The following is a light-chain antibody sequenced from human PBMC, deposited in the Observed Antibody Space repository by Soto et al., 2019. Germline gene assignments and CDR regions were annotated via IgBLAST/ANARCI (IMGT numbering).Light chain of an antibody. V-gene: IGKV1-5*03. CDR1: QSIGTW. Sequence: DIQMTQSPSTLSASVGDRVTITCRASQSIGTWLAWFQQKAGKAPKLLIYKVSSLESGVPSRCSGRGSGTEFTLTISSLPPDDVATEDCQQYNSNSWTFGQGTKVESK. CDR3: QQYNSNSWT. CDR2: KVS. J-gene: IGKJ1*01.